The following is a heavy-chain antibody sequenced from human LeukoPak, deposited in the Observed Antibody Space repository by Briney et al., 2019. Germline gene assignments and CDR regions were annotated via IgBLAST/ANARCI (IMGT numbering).Heavy chain of an antibody. CDR3: ARRGGYCSGGSCYRWFDP. CDR2: INHSGST. Sequence: SETLSLTCAVYGGSFSGYYWSWIRQPPGKGLEWIGEINHSGSTNYNPSLKSRVTISVDTSKNQFSLTLSSVTAADTAVYYCARRGGYCSGGSCYRWFDPWGQGTLVTVSS. V-gene: IGHV4-34*01. CDR1: GGSFSGYY. J-gene: IGHJ5*02. D-gene: IGHD2-15*01.